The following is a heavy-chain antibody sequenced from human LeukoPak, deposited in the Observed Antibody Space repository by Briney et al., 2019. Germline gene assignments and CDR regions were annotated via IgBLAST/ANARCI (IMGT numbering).Heavy chain of an antibody. CDR2: TRNKANIYTT. D-gene: IGHD5-18*01. CDR3: AREVGDTAMAFDY. Sequence: PGGSLRLSCAASGFTSSSYSMNWVRRAPGEGLEWVGRTRNKANIYTTEYAASVKGRFTISRDDSKNSLYLQMNSLKTEDTAVYYCAREVGDTAMAFDYWGQGTLVTVSS. CDR1: GFTSSSYS. J-gene: IGHJ4*02. V-gene: IGHV3-72*01.